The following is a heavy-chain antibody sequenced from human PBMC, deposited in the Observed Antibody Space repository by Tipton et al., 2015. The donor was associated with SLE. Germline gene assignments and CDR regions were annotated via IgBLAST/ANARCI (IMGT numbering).Heavy chain of an antibody. D-gene: IGHD4-17*01. CDR3: VSHRGVDGDYPMDV. V-gene: IGHV3-23*01. Sequence: SLRLSCAASGFTFSSYAMSWVRQAPGKGLEWVSVVSGTGFTYYADSVKGRFTISRDNSKNTVYLQMNSLRAEDTAKYFSVSHRGVDGDYPMDVWGKGTTVTVSS. CDR1: GFTFSSYA. CDR2: VSGTGFT. J-gene: IGHJ6*04.